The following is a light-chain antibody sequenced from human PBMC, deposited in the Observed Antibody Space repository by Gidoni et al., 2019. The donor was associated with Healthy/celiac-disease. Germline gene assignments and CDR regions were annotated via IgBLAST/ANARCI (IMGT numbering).Light chain of an antibody. CDR3: QQYYSTPRT. CDR2: WAS. J-gene: IGKJ4*01. CDR1: QSVLYSSNNKNY. V-gene: IGKV4-1*01. Sequence: DIVMTQSPDSLAVSLGERATINCKSSQSVLYSSNNKNYLAWYQQKPGQPPKLLIYWASTRESGVPDRFSGSGSGIDFTLTISSLQAEDVAVYYCQQYYSTPRTFGGGTKVEIK.